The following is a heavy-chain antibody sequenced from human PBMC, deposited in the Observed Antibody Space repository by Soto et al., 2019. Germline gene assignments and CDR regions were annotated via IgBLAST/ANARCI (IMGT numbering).Heavy chain of an antibody. CDR2: IIPILGIA. V-gene: IGHV1-69*02. Sequence: QVQLVQSGAEVKKPGSSVKVSCKASGGTFSSYTISWVRQAPGQGLEWMGRIIPILGIANYAQKFQGRVTITADKSTSTADREQSSLRPEDTAVYYCASIPPLTTGTPFAYWGQGTLVTVSS. CDR1: GGTFSSYT. D-gene: IGHD4-4*01. CDR3: ASIPPLTTGTPFAY. J-gene: IGHJ4*02.